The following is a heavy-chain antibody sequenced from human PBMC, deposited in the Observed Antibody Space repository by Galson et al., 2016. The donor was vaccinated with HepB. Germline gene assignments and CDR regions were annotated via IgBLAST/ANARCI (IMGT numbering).Heavy chain of an antibody. D-gene: IGHD1-7*01. V-gene: IGHV4-39*02. CDR2: IFYSGST. CDR3: ARAGLGTKASFDY. Sequence: SETLSLTCAVSGGSISSSSHYWGWIRQPPRKGLEWIGSIFYSGSTFFDASLKSRVTIYVDTSKNHFSLRLRSVTAADTGVYYCARAGLGTKASFDYWGQGILVAVSS. CDR1: GGSISSSSHY. J-gene: IGHJ4*02.